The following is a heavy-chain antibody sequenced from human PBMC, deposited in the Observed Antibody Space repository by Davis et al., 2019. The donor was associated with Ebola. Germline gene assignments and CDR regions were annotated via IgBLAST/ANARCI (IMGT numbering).Heavy chain of an antibody. J-gene: IGHJ6*04. CDR2: MSYDGSNK. Sequence: GGSLRLSCAASGFIFSNYGFHWVRQAPGKGLEWVAGMSYDGSNKYYADSVKGRFTVSRDNSKKTMYLQMNSLRAEDTAVYYCARSGLSFGVVKYHYGMDVWGKGTTVTVSS. D-gene: IGHD3-3*01. CDR3: ARSGLSFGVVKYHYGMDV. CDR1: GFIFSNYG. V-gene: IGHV3-30*03.